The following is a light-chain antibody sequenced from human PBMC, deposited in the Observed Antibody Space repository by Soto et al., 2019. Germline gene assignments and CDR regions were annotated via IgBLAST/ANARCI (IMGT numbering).Light chain of an antibody. V-gene: IGKV3-20*01. Sequence: EVVLTQSPATLSLSPGERATLSCRASRSVSSTYVAWYQHKPGKAPRLLIFGASNRATGIPDRFSGSGSGTDFTLTNSRLEPEDFAVYYCQQLGASPYTFGPGTKLEIE. CDR1: RSVSSTY. J-gene: IGKJ2*01. CDR2: GAS. CDR3: QQLGASPYT.